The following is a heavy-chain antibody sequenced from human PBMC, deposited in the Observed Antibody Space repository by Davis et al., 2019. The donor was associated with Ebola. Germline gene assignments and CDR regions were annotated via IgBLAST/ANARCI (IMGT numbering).Heavy chain of an antibody. J-gene: IGHJ3*02. Sequence: PGGSLRLSCAASGFAVGNSYINWVRQAPGKGLEWVSSIYAAGATYYGDSVKGRFTVSTDNSENTVYLQVNSLTPEDTAVYYCTRDVLGSASSVVALDIWGQGTMVTVSS. CDR2: IYAAGAT. D-gene: IGHD6-6*01. CDR1: GFAVGNSY. CDR3: TRDVLGSASSVVALDI. V-gene: IGHV3-66*02.